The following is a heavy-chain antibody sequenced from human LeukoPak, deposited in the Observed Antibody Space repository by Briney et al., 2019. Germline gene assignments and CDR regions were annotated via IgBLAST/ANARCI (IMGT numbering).Heavy chain of an antibody. D-gene: IGHD2-2*01. V-gene: IGHV7-4-1*02. CDR2: INTNTGNP. Sequence: GASVKVSCKASGYTFTSYAMNWVRQAPGQGLEWMGWINTNTGNPTYAQGFTGRFVFSLDTSVSTAYLKISSLKAEDSAVYYCAKQGPGYCSSTSCYGVDYWGQGTLVTVSS. CDR3: AKQGPGYCSSTSCYGVDY. J-gene: IGHJ4*02. CDR1: GYTFTSYA.